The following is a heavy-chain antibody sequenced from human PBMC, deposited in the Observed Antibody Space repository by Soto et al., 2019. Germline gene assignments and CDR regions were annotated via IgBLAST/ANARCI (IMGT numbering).Heavy chain of an antibody. J-gene: IGHJ4*02. V-gene: IGHV3-23*01. CDR3: AKDIPVTYLPTDYFDY. Sequence: GGSLRLSCAASGFTFSSYAMSWVRQAPGKGLEWVSAISGIGGSTYYADTEKGRFTISKDNSKNTLYLQMNSLRAEDTAVYYCAKDIPVTYLPTDYFDYWGQGTLVTVSS. D-gene: IGHD4-17*01. CDR1: GFTFSSYA. CDR2: ISGIGGST.